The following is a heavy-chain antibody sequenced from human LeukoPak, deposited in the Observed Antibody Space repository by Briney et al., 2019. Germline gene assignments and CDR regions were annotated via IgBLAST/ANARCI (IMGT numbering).Heavy chain of an antibody. D-gene: IGHD2-15*01. CDR3: VRAVSGTDLVDI. CDR2: TYYRSKWYY. J-gene: IGHJ4*02. V-gene: IGHV6-1*01. Sequence: SQTLSLTCVISVDSVSSNSAAWNWIRQSPSRGLEWLGRTYYRSKWYYDYAGSVKSRTSIKPDTSKNQFYLQLNSVTPEDTAVYYCVRAVSGTDLVDIWGQGTLVTVSS. CDR1: VDSVSSNSAA.